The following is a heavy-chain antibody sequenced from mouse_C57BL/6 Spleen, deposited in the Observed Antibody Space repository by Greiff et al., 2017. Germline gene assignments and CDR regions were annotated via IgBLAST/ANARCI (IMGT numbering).Heavy chain of an antibody. CDR2: ISNGGGST. J-gene: IGHJ1*03. Sequence: EVKLMESGGGLVQPGGSLKLSCAASGFTFSDYYMYWVRQTPEKRLEWVAYISNGGGSTYYPDTVKGRFTISRDNAKNTLYLQMSRLKSEDTAMYYCARVWDYDVGYFDVWGTGTTVTVSS. CDR1: GFTFSDYY. V-gene: IGHV5-12*01. CDR3: ARVWDYDVGYFDV. D-gene: IGHD2-4*01.